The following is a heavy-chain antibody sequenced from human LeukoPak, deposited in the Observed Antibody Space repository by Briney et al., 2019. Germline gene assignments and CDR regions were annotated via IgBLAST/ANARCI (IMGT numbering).Heavy chain of an antibody. D-gene: IGHD4-23*01. CDR1: IDSFTNYY. CDR3: ARDRLRWPKIDY. V-gene: IGHV4-34*01. CDR2: VNDSGGT. Sequence: SETLSLTCAVYIDSFTNYYWNWIRQTPGKGLEWIGEVNDSGGTNINPSLRSRVAISVDTSKNQFSLKLSSVTAADTAVYYCARDRLRWPKIDYWGQGTLVTVSS. J-gene: IGHJ4*02.